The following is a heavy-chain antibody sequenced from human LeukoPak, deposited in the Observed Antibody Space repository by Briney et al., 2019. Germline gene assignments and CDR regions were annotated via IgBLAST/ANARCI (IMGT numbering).Heavy chain of an antibody. V-gene: IGHV3-23*02. J-gene: IGHJ4*02. D-gene: IGHD6-13*01. Sequence: GGSLRLSCASSGFTFSSYAMSWVRQAPGKGLEWLSGISGSGDKTHYVEPVKGRFTISRDNSKNTLYLQMNSLRAEDTATFPCAKVSWANYIDYLGARTPVTVSS. CDR3: AKVSWANYIDY. CDR2: ISGSGDKT. CDR1: GFTFSSYA.